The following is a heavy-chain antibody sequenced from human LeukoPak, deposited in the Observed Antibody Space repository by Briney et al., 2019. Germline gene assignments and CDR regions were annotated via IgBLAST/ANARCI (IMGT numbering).Heavy chain of an antibody. CDR3: AIIYLIVGATTFDY. J-gene: IGHJ4*01. CDR1: GFTFSSYA. CDR2: ISYDGSNK. D-gene: IGHD1-26*01. Sequence: PGGSLRLSCAASGFTFSSYAMHWVRQAPGKGLEWVAVISYDGSNKYYADSVKGRFTISRDNAKNSLYLQMNSLRAEDTAVYYCAIIYLIVGATTFDYWGQGTLVTVSS. V-gene: IGHV3-30*04.